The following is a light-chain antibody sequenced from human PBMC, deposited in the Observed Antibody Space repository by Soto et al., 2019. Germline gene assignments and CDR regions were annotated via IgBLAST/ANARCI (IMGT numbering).Light chain of an antibody. CDR2: DVT. J-gene: IGLJ1*01. CDR1: SSDVGNNNY. V-gene: IGLV2-14*03. CDR3: SSFTGSSYV. Sequence: QSVLTQPASVSGSPGQSITISCTGTSSDVGNNNYVSWYQHNPGRAPKVMICDVTNRPSGVSNRFSGSKSGNTASLTISGLQAEDEADYYCSSFTGSSYVFGTGTSSPS.